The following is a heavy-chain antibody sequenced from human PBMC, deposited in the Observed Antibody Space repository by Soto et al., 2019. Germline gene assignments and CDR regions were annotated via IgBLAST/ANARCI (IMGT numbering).Heavy chain of an antibody. CDR3: ARLIYYYDSSGYSDY. CDR1: GGSISSGDYY. CDR2: IYYSGST. Sequence: TLSLAGPVSGGSISSGDYYWSWIREPPGKGLEWIGYIYYSGSTYYNPSLKSRVTISVDTSKNQFSLKLSSVTAADTAGYYCARLIYYYDSSGYSDYWGQGTLVTVSS. V-gene: IGHV4-30-4*01. D-gene: IGHD3-22*01. J-gene: IGHJ4*02.